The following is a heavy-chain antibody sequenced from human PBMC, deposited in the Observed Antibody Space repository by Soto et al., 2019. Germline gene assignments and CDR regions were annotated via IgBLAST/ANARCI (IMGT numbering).Heavy chain of an antibody. CDR2: ISYDGSNK. CDR3: AKGARVVAASPTVY. V-gene: IGHV3-30*18. J-gene: IGHJ4*02. CDR1: GFTFTPYG. Sequence: VQLVESGGGLVQPGGSLRLSCAASGFTFTPYGMHWVRQAPGKGLEWVAVISYDGSNKYYADSVKGRFTISRDNSKNTLYLQMNSLRAEDTALYYCAKGARVVAASPTVYWGQGTLVTVSS. D-gene: IGHD2-15*01.